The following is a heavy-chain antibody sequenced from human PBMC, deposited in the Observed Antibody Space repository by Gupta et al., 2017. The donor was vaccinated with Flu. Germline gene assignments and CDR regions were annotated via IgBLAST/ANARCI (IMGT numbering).Heavy chain of an antibody. CDR1: GGSISSGGYY. D-gene: IGHD3-22*01. CDR2: IYYSGST. CDR3: ARVHAPTDSSGYYPDY. J-gene: IGHJ4*02. Sequence: QVQLQESGPGLVKPSQTLSLTCTVSGGSISSGGYYWSWIRQHPGKGLEWIGYIYYSGSTYYNPSLKSRVTISVDTSKNQCALKLSSVTAAETAVYYCARVHAPTDSSGYYPDYGGQGTLVTVSS. V-gene: IGHV4-31*03.